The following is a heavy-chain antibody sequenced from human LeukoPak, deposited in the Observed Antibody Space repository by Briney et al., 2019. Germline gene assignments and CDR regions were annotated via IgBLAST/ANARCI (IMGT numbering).Heavy chain of an antibody. CDR2: IHHSGST. CDR3: ARKSIHSGRVTWFDP. CDR1: GYSISSDSY. V-gene: IGHV4-38-2*02. J-gene: IGHJ5*02. Sequence: SETLSLTCSVSGYSISSDSYWGWIRQPPGKGLEWVGSIHHSGSTFYNPSLKSRVTISVDTSKNQFSLKLSSVTAADTAVYYCARKSIHSGRVTWFDPWGQGTLVTVSS. D-gene: IGHD1-26*01.